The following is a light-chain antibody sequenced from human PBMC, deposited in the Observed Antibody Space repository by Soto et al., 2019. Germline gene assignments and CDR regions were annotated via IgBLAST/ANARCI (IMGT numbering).Light chain of an antibody. CDR2: WAS. Sequence: IVMTQSPDSLAVSLGERTTINCKSSQSVLYSSSNENFLAWYQQKPGQPPKLLISWASTRESGVPDRFSGSGSGTDFTLTISTLQAEDVAVYYCQQYYSTPYTFGQGTKVDIK. CDR3: QQYYSTPYT. CDR1: QSVLYSSSNENF. V-gene: IGKV4-1*01. J-gene: IGKJ2*01.